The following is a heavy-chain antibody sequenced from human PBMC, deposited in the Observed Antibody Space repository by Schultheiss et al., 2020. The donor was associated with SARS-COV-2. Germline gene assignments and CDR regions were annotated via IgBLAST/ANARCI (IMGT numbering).Heavy chain of an antibody. D-gene: IGHD2-2*01. CDR1: GGTFSSYS. CDR2: IIPIFGTA. Sequence: SVKVSCKASGGTFSSYSISWVRQAPGQGLEWMGGIIPIFGTANYAQKFQGRVTITADESTSTAYMELSRLRSDDTAVYYCARGSFVHCSSTSCYSDAFDIWGQGTMVTV. V-gene: IGHV1-69*13. CDR3: ARGSFVHCSSTSCYSDAFDI. J-gene: IGHJ3*02.